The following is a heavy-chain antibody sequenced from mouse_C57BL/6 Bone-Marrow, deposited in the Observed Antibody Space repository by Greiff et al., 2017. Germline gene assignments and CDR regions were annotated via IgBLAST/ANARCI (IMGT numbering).Heavy chain of an antibody. CDR2: IYPGSGST. CDR1: GYTFTSYW. CDR3: AREEYVTVYFGG. D-gene: IGHD2-1*01. Sequence: VQLQQPGAELVKPGASVKISCKASGYTFTSYWITWVKQRPGQGLVWIGNIYPGSGSTTYNEKFKSKATLTVDTYSRPAYMQLSSLTSEDSAVYYCAREEYVTVYFGGQGTTTTVT. J-gene: IGHJ1*03. V-gene: IGHV1-55*01.